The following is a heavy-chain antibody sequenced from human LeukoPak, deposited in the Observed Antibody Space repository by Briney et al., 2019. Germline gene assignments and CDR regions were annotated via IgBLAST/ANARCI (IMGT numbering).Heavy chain of an antibody. J-gene: IGHJ4*02. D-gene: IGHD6-19*01. CDR3: AKDWSKVAGPIDY. V-gene: IGHV3-23*01. CDR2: ISGSGGST. Sequence: PGGSLRLSCAASGFTFDDYGMSWVRQAPGKGLEWVSAISGSGGSTYYADSVKGRFTISRDNSKNTLYLQMNSLRAEDTAVYYCAKDWSKVAGPIDYWGQGTLVTVSS. CDR1: GFTFDDYG.